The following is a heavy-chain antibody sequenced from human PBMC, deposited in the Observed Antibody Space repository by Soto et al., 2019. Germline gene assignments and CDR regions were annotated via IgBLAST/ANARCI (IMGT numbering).Heavy chain of an antibody. CDR3: ARGGGVGVAGSAAFDM. CDR2: INPATGAA. V-gene: IGHV1-2*02. J-gene: IGHJ3*02. Sequence: QLHLVQSGAVVKKPGASVTVSCSASGYPVTAYYMHWVRQAPGRGLEWMGGINPATGAAKYTQPFQGRVPLTRDTATSTVFMELSGLTSEDTAFFYCARGGGVGVAGSAAFDMWGQGTLVTVSS. D-gene: IGHD3-3*01. CDR1: GYPVTAYY.